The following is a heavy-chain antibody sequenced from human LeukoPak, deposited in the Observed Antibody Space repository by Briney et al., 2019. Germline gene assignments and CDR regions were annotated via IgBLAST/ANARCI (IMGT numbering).Heavy chain of an antibody. D-gene: IGHD2-2*01. J-gene: IGHJ4*02. Sequence: GGSLRLSCAASGFTFSSYWMSWVRQAPGKGLEWVANIKEDGSETNYVDSVKGRFTISRDNAKNLLYLQMNSLRAEDTAVYYCARHDYKGGDSCYGVDYWGQGTLVTVSS. CDR2: IKEDGSET. CDR3: ARHDYKGGDSCYGVDY. CDR1: GFTFSSYW. V-gene: IGHV3-7*01.